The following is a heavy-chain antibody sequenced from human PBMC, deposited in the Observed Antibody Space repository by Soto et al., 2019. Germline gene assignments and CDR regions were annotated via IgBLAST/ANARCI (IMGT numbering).Heavy chain of an antibody. V-gene: IGHV3-74*01. Sequence: EVQLAESGGGLVQPGGSLRLSCAVSGVTFSSYWMIWVRQAPGRGLVWVSRIKNDGTSISYTDSVKGRLTISRDDAKNTLYMQMHSRGVEDTTVYYCMNRPGYWGKGTLVTVSS. J-gene: IGHJ4*02. D-gene: IGHD6-13*01. CDR1: GVTFSSYW. CDR2: IKNDGTSI. CDR3: MNRPGY.